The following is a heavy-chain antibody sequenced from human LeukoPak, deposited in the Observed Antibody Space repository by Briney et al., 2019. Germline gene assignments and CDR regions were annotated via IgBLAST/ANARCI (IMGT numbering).Heavy chain of an antibody. CDR1: GFTFSSYG. V-gene: IGHV3-30*18. CDR2: ISYDGSNK. CDR3: AKDLYYDSSL. D-gene: IGHD3-22*01. Sequence: GGSLRLSCAASGFTFSSYGMHWVRQAPGKGLEWVAVISYDGSNKYYADSVKGRFTISRDNSKNTLYLQMNSLRAEDTAVYYCAKDLYYDSSLWGQGTLVTVSS. J-gene: IGHJ4*02.